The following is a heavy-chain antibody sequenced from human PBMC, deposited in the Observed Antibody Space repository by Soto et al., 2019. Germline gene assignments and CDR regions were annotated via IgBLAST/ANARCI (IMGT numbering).Heavy chain of an antibody. V-gene: IGHV4-34*01. CDR2: INHIGTT. CDR3: VRGRILRLRFGDFDS. J-gene: IGHJ4*02. CDR1: GGSFTFSGYY. Sequence: TLSLTCTVYGGSFTFSGYYWSWIRQPPGKGLEWIGEINHIGTTKYNPSPESRVTISLDTSKNHFSLDLTSVTAADTAVYYCVRGRILRLRFGDFDSCGQGTLVIVSS. D-gene: IGHD5-12*01.